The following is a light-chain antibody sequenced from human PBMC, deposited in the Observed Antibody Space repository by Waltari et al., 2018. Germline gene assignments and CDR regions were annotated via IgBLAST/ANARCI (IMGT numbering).Light chain of an antibody. CDR3: CSYAGNYVWV. J-gene: IGLJ3*02. CDR2: DVS. V-gene: IGLV2-23*02. CDR1: SRDIGRYDI. Sequence: QSALTQPAAVSGSPGQSVTISCTGASRDIGRYDIVSWYQQHPGNAPTLVISDVSKRPSGVSDRFSGSKSGDTASLTISGLQFEDEADYYCCSYAGNYVWVFGGGTRLTVL.